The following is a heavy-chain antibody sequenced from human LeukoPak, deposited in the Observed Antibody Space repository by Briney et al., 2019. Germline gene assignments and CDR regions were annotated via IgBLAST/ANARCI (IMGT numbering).Heavy chain of an antibody. V-gene: IGHV3-7*01. CDR2: IKQDGSEI. CDR3: ARDPEYSTSSVDY. D-gene: IGHD6-6*01. Sequence: GGSLRLSCAASGFIFSTYWMTWVRQAPGKGLEWVANIKQDGSEIYYADSVKGRFTISRDNSKNTVYLQMNSLRAEDTAVYYCARDPEYSTSSVDYWGQGTLVTVPS. J-gene: IGHJ4*02. CDR1: GFIFSTYW.